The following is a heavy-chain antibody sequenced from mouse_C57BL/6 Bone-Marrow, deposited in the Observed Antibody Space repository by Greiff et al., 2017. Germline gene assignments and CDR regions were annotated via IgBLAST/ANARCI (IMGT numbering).Heavy chain of an antibody. CDR2: IDPSDSYT. Sequence: QVQLQQPGAELVMPGASVKLSCKASGYTFTSYWMHWVKQRPGQGLEWIGEIDPSDSYTNYNQKFKGKSTLTVDKSSSTAYMQLSSLTSEDSAVYYCARDGNYVRFFVYGGQGTLVTVSA. V-gene: IGHV1-69*01. CDR1: GYTFTSYW. CDR3: ARDGNYVRFFVY. D-gene: IGHD2-1*01. J-gene: IGHJ3*01.